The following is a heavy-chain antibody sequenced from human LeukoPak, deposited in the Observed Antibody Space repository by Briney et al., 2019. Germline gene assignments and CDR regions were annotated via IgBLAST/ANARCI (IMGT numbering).Heavy chain of an antibody. J-gene: IGHJ6*03. CDR3: ASATTYYYDSRGYYYPESHYMDV. Sequence: ASVKVSCKASGGTFSSYVISWVRQAPGQGLEWMGDIIPMFGKEKYAQKFQGRVTISADESTSTAYMELSSLRSEDTALYYCASATTYYYDSRGYYYPESHYMDVWGKGTTVTISS. CDR2: IIPMFGKE. D-gene: IGHD3-22*01. CDR1: GGTFSSYV. V-gene: IGHV1-69*13.